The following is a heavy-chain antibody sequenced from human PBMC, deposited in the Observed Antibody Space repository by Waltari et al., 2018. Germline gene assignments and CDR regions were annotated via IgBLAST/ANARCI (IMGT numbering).Heavy chain of an antibody. V-gene: IGHV4-34*01. J-gene: IGHJ4*02. CDR3: AGGYCSGGSCSTLDY. CDR2: INHMEST. D-gene: IGHD2-15*01. Sequence: QVQLQQWGVGLLKPSETLSLTCAVYGGSFSGYYWSWIRQPPGKGLEWIWEINHMESTTYTRCLKSRVTVSVDTSKSQFSLKLSSVTAADTAVYYCAGGYCSGGSCSTLDYWGQGTLVAVSS. CDR1: GGSFSGYY.